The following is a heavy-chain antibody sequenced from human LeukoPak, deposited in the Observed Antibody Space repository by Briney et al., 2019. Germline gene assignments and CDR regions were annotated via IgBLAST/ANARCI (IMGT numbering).Heavy chain of an antibody. V-gene: IGHV3-30*18. J-gene: IGHJ4*02. Sequence: GRSLRLSCAASGFTFSSYGMHWVRQAPGKGLEWVAVISYDGSNKYYADSVKGRFTISRDNSKNTLYLQMNSLRAEDTAVYYCAKITRSLPDYWGQGTLVTVSS. CDR1: GFTFSSYG. CDR3: AKITRSLPDY. CDR2: ISYDGSNK. D-gene: IGHD3-10*01.